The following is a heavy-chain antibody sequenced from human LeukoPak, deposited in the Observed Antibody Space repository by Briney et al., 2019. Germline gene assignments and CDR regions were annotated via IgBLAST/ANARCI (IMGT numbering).Heavy chain of an antibody. V-gene: IGHV4-59*12. D-gene: IGHD4-17*01. Sequence: SETLSLTCTVSGGSISSYYWSWIRQPPGKGLEWIAYISDIGSINYNPSLKSRVTISVDTSKNQFSLKLSSVTAADTAVYYCARGEGDYGRYFDYWGQGTLVTVSS. CDR1: GGSISSYY. CDR2: ISDIGSI. CDR3: ARGEGDYGRYFDY. J-gene: IGHJ4*02.